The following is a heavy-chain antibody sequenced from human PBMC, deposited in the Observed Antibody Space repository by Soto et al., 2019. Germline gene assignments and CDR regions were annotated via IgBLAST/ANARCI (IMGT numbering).Heavy chain of an antibody. D-gene: IGHD1-1*01. Sequence: QLQLQESGPGLVKPSETLSLTCFVSGGSISSNNYYWGWIRQPPGKGLEGIGSMSYSRSTYYNPSLKSRVTIYVDTSQHQFSLKRTSGTAAGTAVSYCTSHLRPNNWGEGYFDYCGQGTLVTVSS. CDR3: TSHLRPNNWGEGYFDY. CDR1: GGSISSNNYY. CDR2: MSYSRST. J-gene: IGHJ4*02. V-gene: IGHV4-39*01.